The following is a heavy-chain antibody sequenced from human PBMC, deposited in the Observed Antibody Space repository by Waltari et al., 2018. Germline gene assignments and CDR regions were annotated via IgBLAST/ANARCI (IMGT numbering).Heavy chain of an antibody. Sequence: QVHLVQSGPEVKKPGASVKVSCKISGYTLPEVSMHWVRQAPGKGCEWMGGFDPEHGKTMYAPKLQGRLTLTEDSSTDTAYMELNSLRSEDTALYFCTTDLTSTAYSYDFWGQGTLVTVSS. CDR2: FDPEHGKT. CDR1: GYTLPEVS. V-gene: IGHV1-24*01. CDR3: TTDLTSTAYSYDF. J-gene: IGHJ4*02. D-gene: IGHD3-22*01.